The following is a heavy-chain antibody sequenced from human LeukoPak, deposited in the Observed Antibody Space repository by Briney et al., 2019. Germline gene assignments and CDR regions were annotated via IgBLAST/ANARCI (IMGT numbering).Heavy chain of an antibody. CDR1: GGTFSSYA. D-gene: IGHD2-15*01. V-gene: IGHV1-69*01. CDR3: ARAEWGGGSGRSDY. J-gene: IGHJ4*02. Sequence: SVKVSCKASGGTFSSYAISWVRQAHGQGLEWMGGIIPIFGTANYAQKFQGRVTITADESTSTAYMELSSLRSEDTAVYYCARAEWGGGSGRSDYWGQGTLVTVSS. CDR2: IIPIFGTA.